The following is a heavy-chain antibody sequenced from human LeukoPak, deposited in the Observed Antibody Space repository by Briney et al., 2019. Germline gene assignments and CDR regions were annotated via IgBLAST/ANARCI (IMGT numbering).Heavy chain of an antibody. J-gene: IGHJ3*01. CDR1: GVSMNYYF. V-gene: IGHV4-4*07. Sequence: SQTLSLTCTVSGVSMNYYFWNWIRQPAGEGLQWIGRIHSSGTTNYNPSLKSRVTMSIDMSKNQFSLRLTSVTAADTAVYYCARVPPYYNDLHDALDLWGQGTVVTVSS. CDR2: IHSSGTT. CDR3: ARVPPYYNDLHDALDL. D-gene: IGHD3-22*01.